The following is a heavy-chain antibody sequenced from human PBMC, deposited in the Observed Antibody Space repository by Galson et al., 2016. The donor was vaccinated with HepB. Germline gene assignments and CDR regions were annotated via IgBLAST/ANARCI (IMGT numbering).Heavy chain of an antibody. D-gene: IGHD2-2*02. J-gene: IGHJ4*02. V-gene: IGHV1-2*06. Sequence: SVKVSCKASGYIFTAYHLHWVRQAPGQGLEWMGRINPINGDTKYSQNLQDRVAMTTDTSISTAYMELSRLKSDDTAAYYCARSYTVDAPLDFWGQGALVTVSS. CDR2: INPINGDT. CDR1: GYIFTAYH. CDR3: ARSYTVDAPLDF.